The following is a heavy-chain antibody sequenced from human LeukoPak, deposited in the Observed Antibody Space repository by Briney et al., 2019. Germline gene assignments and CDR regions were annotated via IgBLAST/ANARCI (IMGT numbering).Heavy chain of an antibody. Sequence: SETLSLTCTVSGGSISSYYWSWIRQPAGKGLEWIGRIYTSGSTNYNPSLKSRVTMSVDTSKNQFSLKLSSVTAADTAVYYCARGGRWSSGYYHHFDYWGQGTLVTVSS. CDR1: GGSISSYY. V-gene: IGHV4-4*07. CDR3: ARGGRWSSGYYHHFDY. CDR2: IYTSGST. J-gene: IGHJ4*02. D-gene: IGHD3-22*01.